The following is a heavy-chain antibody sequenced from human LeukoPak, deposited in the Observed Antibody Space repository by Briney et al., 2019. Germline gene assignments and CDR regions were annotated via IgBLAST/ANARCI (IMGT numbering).Heavy chain of an antibody. Sequence: SETLSLTCTVSGGSISSYYWSWIRQPAGKGLEWIGRIYTSGSTNYNPSLKSRVTMSVDTSKNQFSLKLSSVTAADTAVYYCARGNYGSSLGYYGMDVWGQGTTVTVSS. CDR3: ARGNYGSSLGYYGMDV. V-gene: IGHV4-4*07. CDR1: GGSISSYY. D-gene: IGHD3-10*01. CDR2: IYTSGST. J-gene: IGHJ6*02.